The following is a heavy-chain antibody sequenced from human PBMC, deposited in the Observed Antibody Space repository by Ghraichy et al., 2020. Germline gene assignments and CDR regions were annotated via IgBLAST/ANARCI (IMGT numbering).Heavy chain of an antibody. Sequence: SQTLSLTCTVSGGSISSSSYYWGWIRQPPGKGLEWIGSIYYSGSTYYNPSLKSRVTISVDTSKNQFSLKLSSVTAADTAVYYCARHGKVREQLVHRQAFDIWGQGTMVTVSS. CDR3: ARHGKVREQLVHRQAFDI. CDR1: GGSISSSSYY. J-gene: IGHJ3*02. CDR2: IYYSGST. D-gene: IGHD6-6*01. V-gene: IGHV4-39*01.